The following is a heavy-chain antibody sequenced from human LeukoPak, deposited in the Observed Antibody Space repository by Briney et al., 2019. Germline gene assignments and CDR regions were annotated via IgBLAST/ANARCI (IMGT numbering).Heavy chain of an antibody. CDR2: ISGSGGST. Sequence: GGSLRLSCAASGFTFSSYAMSWVRQAPGKGLEWVSAISGSGGSTYYADSVKGRFTISRDNSKNTLYLQMNSLRAEDTAVYYCAKGAEITMIVVVIPYYFDYWGQGTLVTVSS. J-gene: IGHJ4*02. V-gene: IGHV3-23*01. D-gene: IGHD3-22*01. CDR3: AKGAEITMIVVVIPYYFDY. CDR1: GFTFSSYA.